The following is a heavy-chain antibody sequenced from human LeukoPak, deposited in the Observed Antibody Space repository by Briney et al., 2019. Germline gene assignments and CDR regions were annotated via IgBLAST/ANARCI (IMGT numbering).Heavy chain of an antibody. V-gene: IGHV4-61*02. CDR3: ATARRDAFDI. J-gene: IGHJ3*02. Sequence: SETLSLTCTVSGGSISSGSYYWSWIGQPAGKGLEWIGRIYTSGSTNYNPSLKSRVTISVDTSKNQFSLKLSSVTAADTAVYYCATARRDAFDIWGQGTMVTVSS. CDR1: GGSISSGSYY. CDR2: IYTSGST.